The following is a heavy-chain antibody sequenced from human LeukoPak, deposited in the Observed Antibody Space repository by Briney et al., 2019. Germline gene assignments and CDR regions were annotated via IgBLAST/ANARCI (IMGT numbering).Heavy chain of an antibody. Sequence: PSETLSLTCPVSAGSISMGDYYWSWIRHPPGNGLEWIGFIFYSGHTYYNPSLKSRLTISVDTSKNQFSLRLSSVTAADTAVYYCARVGAPYYSDYWGQGTLVAVSS. V-gene: IGHV4-30-4*08. CDR3: ARVGAPYYSDY. CDR1: AGSISMGDYY. J-gene: IGHJ4*02. CDR2: IFYSGHT.